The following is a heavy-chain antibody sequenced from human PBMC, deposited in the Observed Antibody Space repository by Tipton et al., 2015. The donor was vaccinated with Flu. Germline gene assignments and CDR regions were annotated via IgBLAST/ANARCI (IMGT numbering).Heavy chain of an antibody. Sequence: SLRLSCAASGFSLSSYWMSWVRQAPGKGLEWVAVIWHDGSKQYYADSVKGRFTISRDNSMSTLYLRMNSLRAEDTAVYYCTRSYYYDSSGYDAFDIWGQGTMVTVSS. D-gene: IGHD3-22*01. V-gene: IGHV3-33*08. CDR3: TRSYYYDSSGYDAFDI. CDR1: GFSLSSYW. J-gene: IGHJ3*02. CDR2: IWHDGSKQ.